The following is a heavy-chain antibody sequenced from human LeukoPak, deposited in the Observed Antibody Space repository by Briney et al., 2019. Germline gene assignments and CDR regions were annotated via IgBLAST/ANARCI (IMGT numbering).Heavy chain of an antibody. CDR3: AKRGVVIRVILVGFHKEAYYFDS. D-gene: IGHD3-22*01. J-gene: IGHJ4*02. V-gene: IGHV3-23*01. Sequence: GGSLRLSCAVSGITLSNYGMSWVRQTPGKGLEWVAGISDSGGRTNYADSVKGRFTISRDNPKNTLYLQMNSLRAEDTAVYFCAKRGVVIRVILVGFHKEAYYFDSWGQGALVTVSS. CDR2: ISDSGGRT. CDR1: GITLSNYG.